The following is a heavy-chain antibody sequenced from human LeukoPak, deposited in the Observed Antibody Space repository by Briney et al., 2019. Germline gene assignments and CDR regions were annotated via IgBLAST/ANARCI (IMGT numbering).Heavy chain of an antibody. CDR1: GYTFTSYG. CDR2: ISAYNGNK. V-gene: IGHV1-18*01. Sequence: ASVKVSCKASGYTFTSYGISWVRQAPGQGLEWMGWISAYNGNKNYAQKLQGRVTMTTDASTSTAYMELRSLRSDDTAVYYCARAAERYQLPYFDIWGQGTMDTVSS. D-gene: IGHD2-2*01. CDR3: ARAAERYQLPYFDI. J-gene: IGHJ3*02.